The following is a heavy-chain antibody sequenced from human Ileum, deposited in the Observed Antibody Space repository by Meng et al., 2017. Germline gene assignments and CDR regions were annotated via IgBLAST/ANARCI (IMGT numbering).Heavy chain of an antibody. CDR1: GFTCNTYG. CDR2: ISYNGNNK. V-gene: IGHV3-30*18. Sequence: GGSLRLSCAGSGFTCNTYGMHWVRQAPGKGLEWLAEISYNGNNKDYADSVKGRFTISRDNSQDKLYLQMNSLSIEDTAVYYCTKAGSTIGDNYFDSWGQGTLVTVSS. D-gene: IGHD4-17*01. J-gene: IGHJ4*02. CDR3: TKAGSTIGDNYFDS.